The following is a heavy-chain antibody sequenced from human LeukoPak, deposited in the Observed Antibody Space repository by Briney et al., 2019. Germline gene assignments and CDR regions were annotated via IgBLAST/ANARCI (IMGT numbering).Heavy chain of an antibody. CDR1: GYTFTAYS. CDR3: ARVGPYYSDPQLVY. J-gene: IGHJ4*02. V-gene: IGHV1-2*02. Sequence: APVKVSCKASGYTFTAYSMHSVRLAPGQGLEWLGWIQPNSGGTHYAQNFLGRVTMTRDTSITTAYMELSRLTSDDTAVYYCARVGPYYSDPQLVYWGQGTLVTVSS. CDR2: IQPNSGGT. D-gene: IGHD2-21*01.